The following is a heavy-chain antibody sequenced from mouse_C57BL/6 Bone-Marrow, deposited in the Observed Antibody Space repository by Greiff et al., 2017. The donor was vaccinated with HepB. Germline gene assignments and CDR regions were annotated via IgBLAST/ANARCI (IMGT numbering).Heavy chain of an antibody. V-gene: IGHV2-5*01. CDR1: GFSLTSYG. CDR2: IWRGGST. Sequence: VQRVESGPGLVQPSQSLSITCTVSGFSLTSYGVHWVRQSPGKGLEWLGVIWRGGSTDYNAAFMSRLSITKDNSKSQVFFKMNSLQADDTAIYYCAKNDDYGRWFAYWGQGTLVTVSA. J-gene: IGHJ3*01. D-gene: IGHD2-4*01. CDR3: AKNDDYGRWFAY.